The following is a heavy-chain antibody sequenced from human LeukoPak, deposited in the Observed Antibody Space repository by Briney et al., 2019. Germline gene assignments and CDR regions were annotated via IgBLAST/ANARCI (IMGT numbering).Heavy chain of an antibody. CDR2: IWCDGSNK. Sequence: PGGSLRLSCAASGFTFSSYGMHWVRQAPGKGLEWVAVIWCDGSNKYYADSVKGRFTISRDNSKNTLYLQMNSLRAEDTAVYYCARDDSSGYYYGYFDYWGQGTLVTVSS. CDR1: GFTFSSYG. V-gene: IGHV3-33*01. CDR3: ARDDSSGYYYGYFDY. J-gene: IGHJ4*02. D-gene: IGHD3-22*01.